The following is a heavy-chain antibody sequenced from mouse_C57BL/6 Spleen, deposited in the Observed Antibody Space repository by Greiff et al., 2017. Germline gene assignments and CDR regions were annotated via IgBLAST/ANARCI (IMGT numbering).Heavy chain of an antibody. D-gene: IGHD3-1*01. CDR2: IDPSDSYT. CDR3: ARGYADAMDY. V-gene: IGHV1-69*01. Sequence: VQLQQPGAELVMPGASVKLSCKASGYTFTSYWMHWVKQRPGQGLEWIGEIDPSDSYTNYNQKFKGKSTLTVDKSSSTAYMQLSSLTSEDSAVYYCARGYADAMDYWGQGTSVTVSS. J-gene: IGHJ4*01. CDR1: GYTFTSYW.